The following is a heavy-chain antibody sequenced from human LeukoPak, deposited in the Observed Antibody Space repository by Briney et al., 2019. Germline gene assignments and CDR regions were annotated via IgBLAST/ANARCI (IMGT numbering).Heavy chain of an antibody. CDR2: IYYSGST. Sequence: SETLSLTCTVSGGSISSYYWSWIRQPPGKGLEWIGYIYYSGSTNCNPSVKSRVAMSVDTSKKQFSLKLSSLTAADTAVYYCARVWRGYSGYDSPLDYWGQGTLVTVSS. J-gene: IGHJ4*02. CDR1: GGSISSYY. V-gene: IGHV4-59*01. D-gene: IGHD5-12*01. CDR3: ARVWRGYSGYDSPLDY.